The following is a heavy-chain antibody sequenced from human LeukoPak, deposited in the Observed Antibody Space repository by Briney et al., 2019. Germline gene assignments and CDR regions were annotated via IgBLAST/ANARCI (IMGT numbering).Heavy chain of an antibody. Sequence: SETLSLTCTVSGGSISSSSYYWGWIRQPPGKGLEWIGSIYYSGSTYYNPSLKSRVTISVDTSKNQFSLKLSSVTAADTAVYYCARLGYCTNGVCFFVDYCDRGTLVTVSS. CDR2: IYYSGST. D-gene: IGHD2-8*01. CDR3: ARLGYCTNGVCFFVDY. J-gene: IGHJ4*02. CDR1: GGSISSSSYY. V-gene: IGHV4-39*01.